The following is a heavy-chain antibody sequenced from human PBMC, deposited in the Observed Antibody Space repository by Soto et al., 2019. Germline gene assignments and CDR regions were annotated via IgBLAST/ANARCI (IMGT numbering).Heavy chain of an antibody. Sequence: EVQLVESGGGIVQPGGSLRLSCAASGFTFSNYWVHWVRQVPGKGLMWVSRINSDGTTINYADSVEGRFTISRDNAKSTLFLQMNSLRVEDTAVYYCARAGWYRFDYWGQGTLVTVSS. D-gene: IGHD6-19*01. J-gene: IGHJ4*02. CDR2: INSDGTTI. CDR3: ARAGWYRFDY. CDR1: GFTFSNYW. V-gene: IGHV3-74*01.